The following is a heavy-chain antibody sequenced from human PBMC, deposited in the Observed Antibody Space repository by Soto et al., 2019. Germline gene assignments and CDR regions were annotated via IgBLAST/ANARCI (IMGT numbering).Heavy chain of an antibody. CDR2: IWSDGNNR. CDR3: ARVHGYLRYFGGRPYGMDV. CDR1: GFMFSNHD. J-gene: IGHJ6*02. V-gene: IGHV3-33*01. D-gene: IGHD3-9*01. Sequence: PGGSLRLSCAASGFMFSNHDMHWVRQAPGKGLEWVAVIWSDGNNRYYADSVKGRFTISRDNSKNTLYLQMNSLRAEDTAVYYCARVHGYLRYFGGRPYGMDVWGQGTTVTVSS.